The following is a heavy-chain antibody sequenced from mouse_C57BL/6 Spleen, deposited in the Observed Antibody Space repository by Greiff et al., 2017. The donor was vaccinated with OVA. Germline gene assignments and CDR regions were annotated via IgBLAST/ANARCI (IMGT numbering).Heavy chain of an antibody. CDR1: GYTFTSYW. D-gene: IGHD2-5*01. CDR3: ARSGYSNYEEAMDY. J-gene: IGHJ4*01. V-gene: IGHV1-55*01. CDR2: IYPGSGST. Sequence: VQLQESGAELVKPGASVKMSCKASGYTFTSYWITWVKQRPGQGLEWIGDIYPGSGSTNYNEKFKSKATLTVDTSSSTAYMQLSSLTSEDSAVYYCARSGYSNYEEAMDYWGQGTSVTVSS.